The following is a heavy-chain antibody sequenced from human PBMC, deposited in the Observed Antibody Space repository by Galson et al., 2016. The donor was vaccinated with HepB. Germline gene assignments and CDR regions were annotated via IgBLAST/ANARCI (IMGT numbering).Heavy chain of an antibody. J-gene: IGHJ4*02. D-gene: IGHD6-13*01. CDR1: GYTFSNYG. CDR2: ISAYNGEA. Sequence: SVKVSCKASGYTFSNYGVHWVRQAPGQGPEWVGWISAYNGEANSAQRVQGRLTMTTDPSTTTVFMELTSLRSDDTAVYYCARSSSCLYYSDSWGQGTLVTVSS. V-gene: IGHV1-18*01. CDR3: ARSSSCLYYSDS.